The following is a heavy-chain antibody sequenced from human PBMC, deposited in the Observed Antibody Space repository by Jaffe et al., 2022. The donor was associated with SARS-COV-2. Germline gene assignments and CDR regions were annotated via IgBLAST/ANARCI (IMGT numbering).Heavy chain of an antibody. D-gene: IGHD4-17*01. Sequence: QVQLQESGPGLVKPSQTLSLTCTVSGGSISSGSYYWSWIRQPAGKGLEWIGRIYTSGSTNYNPSLKSRVTISVDTSKNQFSLKLSSVTAADTAVYYCARDDYGDYWWFDPWGQGTLVTVSS. CDR1: GGSISSGSYY. V-gene: IGHV4-61*02. CDR3: ARDDYGDYWWFDP. J-gene: IGHJ5*02. CDR2: IYTSGST.